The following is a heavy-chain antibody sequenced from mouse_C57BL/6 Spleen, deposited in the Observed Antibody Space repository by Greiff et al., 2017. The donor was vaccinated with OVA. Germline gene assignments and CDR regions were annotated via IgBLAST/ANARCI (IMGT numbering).Heavy chain of an antibody. V-gene: IGHV1-26*01. Sequence: EVQLQQSGPELVKPGASVKISCKASGYTFTDYYMNWVKQSHGKSLEWIGDINPNNGGTSYNQKFKGKATLTVDKSSSTAYMELRSLTSEDSAVYYCAKAYYYGRDWYFDVWGTGTTVTVSS. CDR1: GYTFTDYY. J-gene: IGHJ1*03. CDR2: INPNNGGT. CDR3: AKAYYYGRDWYFDV. D-gene: IGHD1-1*01.